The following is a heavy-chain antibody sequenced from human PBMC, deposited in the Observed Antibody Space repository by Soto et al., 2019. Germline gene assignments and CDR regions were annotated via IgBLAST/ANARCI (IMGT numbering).Heavy chain of an antibody. CDR3: ASTYYYDSSGYYPPPYSSHY. J-gene: IGHJ4*02. V-gene: IGHV4-34*01. Sequence: SETLSLTCAVYGGSFSGYYWSWISQPPGKGLEWIGEINHSGSTNYNPSLKSRVTISVDTSKNQFSLKLSSVTAADTAVYYCASTYYYDSSGYYPPPYSSHYWCPGPLVTVFS. CDR2: INHSGST. CDR1: GGSFSGYY. D-gene: IGHD3-22*01.